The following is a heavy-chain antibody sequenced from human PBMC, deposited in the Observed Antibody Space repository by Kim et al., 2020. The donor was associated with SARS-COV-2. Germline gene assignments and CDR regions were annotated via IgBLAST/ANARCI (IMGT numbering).Heavy chain of an antibody. D-gene: IGHD3-10*01. CDR2: MNPNSGNT. J-gene: IGHJ4*02. CDR1: GYTFTSYD. Sequence: ASVKVSCKASGYTFTSYDINWVRQATGQGLEWMGWMNPNSGNTGYAQKFQGRVTMTRNTSISTAYMELSSLRSEDTAVYYCARATYYYGSGSYYILDYWGQGTLVTVSS. V-gene: IGHV1-8*01. CDR3: ARATYYYGSGSYYILDY.